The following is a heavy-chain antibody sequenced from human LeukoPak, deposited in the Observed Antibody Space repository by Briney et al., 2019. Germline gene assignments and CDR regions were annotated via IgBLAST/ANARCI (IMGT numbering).Heavy chain of an antibody. J-gene: IGHJ4*02. D-gene: IGHD3-10*01. CDR2: IHRAGRT. CDR1: GVPIPRGES. CDR3: ARYLVKRFGDHDGSAFDN. V-gene: IGHV4-4*02. Sequence: SGTLSPTSPVSGVPIPRGESRSWVRQPPGQGLEWIGEIHRAGRTRYNPSLKSRVTISVDTSKNPFSLKLSSVTAADTAVYYCARYLVKRFGDHDGSAFDNWGQGTLVTVSS.